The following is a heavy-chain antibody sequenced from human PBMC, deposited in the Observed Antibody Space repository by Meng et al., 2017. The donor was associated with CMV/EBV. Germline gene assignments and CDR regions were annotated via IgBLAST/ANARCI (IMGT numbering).Heavy chain of an antibody. CDR1: GGSISSYY. D-gene: IGHD2-8*01. CDR2: IYYSGST. J-gene: IGHJ6*02. V-gene: IGHV4-59*01. Sequence: GSLRLSCTVSGGSISSYYWSWIRQPPGKGLERIGYIYYSGSTNYNPSLKSRVTISVDTSKNQFSLKLSSVTAADTAVYYCATPTNYYYYGMDVWGQGTTVTVSS. CDR3: ATPTNYYYYGMDV.